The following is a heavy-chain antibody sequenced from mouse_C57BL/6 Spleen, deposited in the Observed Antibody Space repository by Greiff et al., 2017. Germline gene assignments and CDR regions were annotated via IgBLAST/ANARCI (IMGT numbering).Heavy chain of an antibody. J-gene: IGHJ2*01. CDR3: ARDLGLPDY. Sequence: VQLVVSGGGLVKPGGSLKLSCAASGFTFSDYGMHWVRQAPEKGLEWVAYISSGSSTIYYADTVQGRFTISRDNAKNTLFLQMTSLGSEDTAMYYCARDLGLPDYWGQGTTLTVSS. D-gene: IGHD2-4*01. CDR2: ISSGSSTI. V-gene: IGHV5-17*01. CDR1: GFTFSDYG.